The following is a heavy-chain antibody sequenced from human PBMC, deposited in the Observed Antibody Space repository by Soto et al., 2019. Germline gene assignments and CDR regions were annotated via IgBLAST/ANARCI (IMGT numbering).Heavy chain of an antibody. V-gene: IGHV3-74*01. CDR3: VRDIETGVDSHTSH. D-gene: IGHD5-12*01. J-gene: IGHJ4*02. Sequence: GGSLRLSCAASGFIFSDYWMHWVRQAPGKGLVWVSRINPYGLGNPYGLGATYADSVEGRFTISRDNAKNMLYLQMNSLRVEDTAVYYCVRDIETGVDSHTSHWGLGTLVTVSS. CDR2: INPYGLGNPYGLGA. CDR1: GFIFSDYW.